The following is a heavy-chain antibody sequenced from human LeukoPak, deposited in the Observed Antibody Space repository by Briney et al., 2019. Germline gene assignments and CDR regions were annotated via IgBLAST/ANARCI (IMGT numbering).Heavy chain of an antibody. CDR3: ARGSSTWIQLDY. V-gene: IGHV1-8*01. J-gene: IGHJ4*02. CDR1: GYTFTSYD. CDR2: MNPNSGNT. D-gene: IGHD5-18*01. Sequence: ASVKVSCKASGYTFTSYDINWVRQATGQGLEWMGWMNPNSGNTGYAQKFQGRVTMTRNTSISTAYMELSSLRSEDTAVYYCARGSSTWIQLDYWGQGTLVTVSS.